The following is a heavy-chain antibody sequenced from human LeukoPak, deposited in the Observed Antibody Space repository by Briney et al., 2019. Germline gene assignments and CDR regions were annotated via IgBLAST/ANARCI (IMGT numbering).Heavy chain of an antibody. V-gene: IGHV4-59*08. Sequence: SETLSLTCTVSGGSISSYYWSWIRQPPGKGLEWIGYIYYSGSTNYNPSLKSRVTTSVDTSKNQFSLKLSSVTAADTAVYYCARHDCSGGSCYSGAFDIWGQGTMVTVSS. CDR1: GGSISSYY. D-gene: IGHD2-15*01. CDR2: IYYSGST. J-gene: IGHJ3*02. CDR3: ARHDCSGGSCYSGAFDI.